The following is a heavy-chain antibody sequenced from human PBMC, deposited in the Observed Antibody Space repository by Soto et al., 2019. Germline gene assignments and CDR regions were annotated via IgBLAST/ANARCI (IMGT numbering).Heavy chain of an antibody. V-gene: IGHV1-24*01. CDR3: ATPFDYYDSSGYPYYFDY. J-gene: IGHJ4*02. CDR1: GYTLTELS. CDR2: FDPEDGET. D-gene: IGHD3-22*01. Sequence: ASVKVSCKVSGYTLTELSMHWVRQAPGKGLEWMGGFDPEDGETIYAQKFQGRVTMTEDTSTNPAHMELSSLRSEDTAVYYCATPFDYYDSSGYPYYFDYWGQGTLVTVSS.